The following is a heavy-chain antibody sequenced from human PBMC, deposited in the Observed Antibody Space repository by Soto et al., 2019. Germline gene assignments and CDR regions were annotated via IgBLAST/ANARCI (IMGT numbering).Heavy chain of an antibody. V-gene: IGHV4-39*01. CDR1: GGSISSSSYY. CDR3: ASPGIAAAGTSGRYYYYYGMDV. D-gene: IGHD6-13*01. CDR2: IYYSGST. J-gene: IGHJ6*02. Sequence: PSETLSLTCTVSGGSISSSSYYWGWIRQPPGKGLEWIGSIYYSGSTYYNPSLKSRVTISVDTSKNQFSLKLSSVTAADTAVYYCASPGIAAAGTSGRYYYYYGMDVWGQGTTVTVSS.